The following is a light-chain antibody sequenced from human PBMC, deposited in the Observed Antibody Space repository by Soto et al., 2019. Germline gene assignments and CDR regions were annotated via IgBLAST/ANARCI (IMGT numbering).Light chain of an antibody. CDR3: QQYGSSPWT. J-gene: IGKJ1*01. CDR1: QSVSSSY. V-gene: IGKV3-20*01. Sequence: DIVLTQPPGTLSLSPGERATLSCRASQSVSSSYLAWYQQKPGQAPRLLIYGASSRATGIPDRFSGSGSGTDFTLTISRLEPEEFAVYYCQQYGSSPWTVGQGTKVDNK. CDR2: GAS.